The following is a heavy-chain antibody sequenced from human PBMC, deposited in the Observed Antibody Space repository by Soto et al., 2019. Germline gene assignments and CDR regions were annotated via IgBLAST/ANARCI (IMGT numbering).Heavy chain of an antibody. J-gene: IGHJ5*02. V-gene: IGHV3-66*01. CDR2: IYIGGGT. Sequence: EVQLVESGGGLVRPGVSVRLSCAASGFAGGSNYMSWVRQAPGKGLEWVSLIYIGGGTHYADSVKGRFTISRDNTKNTRYLQMNSLTAEDTAVYHCTRGFCKSSSWNANWFDPWGQGTLVTVSS. CDR3: TRGFCKSSSWNANWFDP. D-gene: IGHD2-2*01. CDR1: GFAGGSNY.